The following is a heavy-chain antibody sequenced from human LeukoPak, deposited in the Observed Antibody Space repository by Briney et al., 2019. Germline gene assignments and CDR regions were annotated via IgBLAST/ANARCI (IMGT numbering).Heavy chain of an antibody. Sequence: SETLSLTCTVSGGSISSGDYYWSWIRQPPGKGLEWIGEINHSGSTNYNPSLKSRVTISVDTSKNQFSLKLSSVTAADTAVYYCARDPYYDSSGYPLDVWGQGTTVTVSS. CDR1: GGSISSGDYY. CDR3: ARDPYYDSSGYPLDV. CDR2: INHSGST. V-gene: IGHV4-39*07. J-gene: IGHJ6*02. D-gene: IGHD3-22*01.